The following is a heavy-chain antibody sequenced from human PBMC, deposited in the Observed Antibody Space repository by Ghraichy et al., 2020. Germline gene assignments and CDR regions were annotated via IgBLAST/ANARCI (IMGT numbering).Heavy chain of an antibody. D-gene: IGHD1-7*01. Sequence: GESLRLSCAASGFTFSSYSMNWVRQAPGKGLEWVLSISSSSSYIYYADSVKGRFTISRDNAKNSLYLQMNSLRAEDTAVYYCARDLGTGTKAFDIWGQGTMVTVSS. CDR2: ISSSSSYI. J-gene: IGHJ3*02. CDR3: ARDLGTGTKAFDI. V-gene: IGHV3-21*01. CDR1: GFTFSSYS.